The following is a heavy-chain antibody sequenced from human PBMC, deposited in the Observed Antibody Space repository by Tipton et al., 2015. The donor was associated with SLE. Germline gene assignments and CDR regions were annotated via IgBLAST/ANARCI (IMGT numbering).Heavy chain of an antibody. J-gene: IGHJ4*02. CDR1: GGSFSGYY. CDR3: AREDRYSDWLMPDL. D-gene: IGHD3-9*01. Sequence: TLSLTCAVYGGSFSGYYWSWIRQPPGKGLEWIGEINHSGSTNYNPSLKSRVTISVDTSKNQFSLKLSSVTAADTAVYYCAREDRYSDWLMPDLWGQGTLVTVSS. CDR2: INHSGST. V-gene: IGHV4-34*01.